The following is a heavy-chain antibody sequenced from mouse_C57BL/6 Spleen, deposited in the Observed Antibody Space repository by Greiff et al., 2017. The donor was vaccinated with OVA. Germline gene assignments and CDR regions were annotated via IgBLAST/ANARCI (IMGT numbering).Heavy chain of an antibody. CDR3: ARDRDYYGSFAY. Sequence: VQLQQPGPGLVKPSQSLSLTCSVTGYSITSGYYWNWIRQPPGNKLEWMGYISYDGSNNYNPSLKNRISITRDTSKNQFFLKLNSVTTEDTATYCCARDRDYYGSFAYWGQGTLVTVSA. CDR2: ISYDGSN. J-gene: IGHJ3*01. V-gene: IGHV3-6*01. CDR1: GYSITSGYY. D-gene: IGHD1-2*01.